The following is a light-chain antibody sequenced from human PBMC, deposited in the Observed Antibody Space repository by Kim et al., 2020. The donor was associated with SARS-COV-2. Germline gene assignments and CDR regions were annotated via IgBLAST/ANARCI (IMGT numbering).Light chain of an antibody. CDR1: QNIINS. V-gene: IGKV3-15*01. Sequence: SPGERATPSCRASQNIINSLAWDYQKPGEAPRLLIYGASTRAIGVPARFSGSGSGTEFTLTITSLQSEDFAIFYCQQYNDWAPLTFGGGTKVDIK. J-gene: IGKJ4*01. CDR2: GAS. CDR3: QQYNDWAPLT.